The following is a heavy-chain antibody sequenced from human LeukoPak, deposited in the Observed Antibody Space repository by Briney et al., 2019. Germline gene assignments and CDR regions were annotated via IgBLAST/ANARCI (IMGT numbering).Heavy chain of an antibody. D-gene: IGHD6-19*01. Sequence: SETLSLTCTVSGGSISSSSYYWGWIRQPPGKGLEWIGSIYYSGSTYYNPSLKSRVTISVDTSKNQFSLKLSSVTAADTAVYYCARGLIAVAGRGLGYWGQGTLVTVSS. CDR2: IYYSGST. CDR1: GGSISSSSYY. V-gene: IGHV4-39*07. CDR3: ARGLIAVAGRGLGY. J-gene: IGHJ4*02.